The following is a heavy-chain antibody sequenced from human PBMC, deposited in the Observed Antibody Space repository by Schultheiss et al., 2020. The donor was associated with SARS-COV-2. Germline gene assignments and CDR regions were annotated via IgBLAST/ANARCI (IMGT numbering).Heavy chain of an antibody. V-gene: IGHV4-59*08. CDR1: GGSISSYY. Sequence: SETLSLTCTVSGGSISSYYWSWIRQPPGKGLEWIGSIYYSGSTYYNPSLKSRVTISVDTSKNQFSLKLSSVTAADTAVYYCARQTSGYCSSTSCPYYYYYYYMDVWGKGTTVTVSS. CDR2: IYYSGST. J-gene: IGHJ6*03. D-gene: IGHD2-2*01. CDR3: ARQTSGYCSSTSCPYYYYYYYMDV.